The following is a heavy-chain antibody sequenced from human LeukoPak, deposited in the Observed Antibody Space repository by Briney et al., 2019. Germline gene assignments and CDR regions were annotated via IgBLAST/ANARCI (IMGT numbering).Heavy chain of an antibody. V-gene: IGHV4-30-2*01. CDR2: IYHSGST. D-gene: IGHD2-2*01. Sequence: SETLSLTCTVSGGSISSGGYYWSWIWQPPGKALEWIGYIYHSGSTYYNPSLKSRVTISVDRSKNQFSLKLSSVTAADTAVYYCARARDPYQLLTYWGQGTLVTVSS. CDR3: ARARDPYQLLTY. CDR1: GGSISSGGYY. J-gene: IGHJ4*02.